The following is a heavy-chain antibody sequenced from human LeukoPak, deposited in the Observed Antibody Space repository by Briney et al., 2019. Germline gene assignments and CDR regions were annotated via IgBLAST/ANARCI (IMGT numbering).Heavy chain of an antibody. J-gene: IGHJ5*02. CDR1: GFTFSSYW. Sequence: GGSLRLSCAASGFTFSSYWMSWVRQAPGKGLDWGANIKQDGSEKYYVDSVKGRFTISRDNAKNSLYLQMNSLRAEDTAVYYCAIVVAARQGTIDPWGQGTLVTISS. CDR3: AIVVAARQGTIDP. D-gene: IGHD6-6*01. CDR2: IKQDGSEK. V-gene: IGHV3-7*03.